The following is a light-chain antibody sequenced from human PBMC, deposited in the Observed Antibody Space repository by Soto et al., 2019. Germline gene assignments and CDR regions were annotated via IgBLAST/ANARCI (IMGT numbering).Light chain of an antibody. Sequence: IVMTQSPATLSVSPGESATLSCRASQNIYSNIAWYQQRPGQAPRLLIYGASSRATGIPDRFSGSGSGTEFTLTISSLQSGDFAVYYCQQYDNWPLTFGGGTKVDIK. CDR2: GAS. V-gene: IGKV3D-15*01. CDR1: QNIYSN. CDR3: QQYDNWPLT. J-gene: IGKJ4*01.